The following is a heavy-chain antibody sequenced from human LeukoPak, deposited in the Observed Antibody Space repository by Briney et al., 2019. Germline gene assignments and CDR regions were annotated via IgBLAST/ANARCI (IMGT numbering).Heavy chain of an antibody. D-gene: IGHD6-13*01. CDR2: IYYSGST. CDR1: GGSISSYY. Sequence: SETLSLTCTVSGGSISSYYWSWIRQPPGKGLEWIGYIYYSGSTNYNPSLKSRVTISVDTSKNQLSLKLSSVTAADTAVYYCARGREEYSSSIYYYYYYMDVWGKGTTVTVSS. CDR3: ARGREEYSSSIYYYYYYMDV. J-gene: IGHJ6*03. V-gene: IGHV4-59*01.